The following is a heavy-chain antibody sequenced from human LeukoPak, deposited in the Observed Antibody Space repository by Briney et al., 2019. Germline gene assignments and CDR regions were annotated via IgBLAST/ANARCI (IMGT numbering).Heavy chain of an antibody. CDR1: GFSFADHA. CDR2: ARSKNYHGTA. D-gene: IGHD5-24*01. CDR3: ARGPIDVWLYYGMDV. J-gene: IGHJ6*02. V-gene: IGHV3-49*03. Sequence: GYLSLSCIASGFSFADHAMIWLPQAPGKGLVGVTFARSKNYHGTAEYAASVRGRFTISRDDSMSIAYLQMNSLETEDTAVYFCARGPIDVWLYYGMDVWGQGTTVIVSS.